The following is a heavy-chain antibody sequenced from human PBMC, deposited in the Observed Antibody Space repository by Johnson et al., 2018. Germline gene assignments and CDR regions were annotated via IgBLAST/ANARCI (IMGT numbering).Heavy chain of an antibody. CDR3: PAVEGSGSYPYYHYGMDV. V-gene: IGHV1-8*01. J-gene: IGHJ6*02. CDR1: GYTFTRYD. D-gene: IGHD3-10*01. Sequence: QVRLVQSGAEVKKPGASVKVSCEASGYTFTRYDIHWVRQATGQGLEWMGWMNPNSGNTGYAQKFQARVTITAVQSTCTIYMELGSLPSADTAGYFSPAVEGSGSYPYYHYGMDVWGQGTTVTVS. CDR2: MNPNSGNT.